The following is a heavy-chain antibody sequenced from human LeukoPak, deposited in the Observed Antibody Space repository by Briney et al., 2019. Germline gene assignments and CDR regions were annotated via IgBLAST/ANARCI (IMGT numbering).Heavy chain of an antibody. CDR2: IIPTLDVA. V-gene: IGHV1-69*04. D-gene: IGHD3-22*01. J-gene: IGHJ3*02. CDR3: TREGVYSPDRIGYHRHAFDM. CDR1: GDNFSTYV. Sequence: SVKVSCKASGDNFSTYVITWVRQAPGQGLEWMGRIIPTLDVANFAQKFKGRVTITADRSTNTAHLELSSLRSEDTAVYYCTREGVYSPDRIGYHRHAFDMWGKGTVVIVST.